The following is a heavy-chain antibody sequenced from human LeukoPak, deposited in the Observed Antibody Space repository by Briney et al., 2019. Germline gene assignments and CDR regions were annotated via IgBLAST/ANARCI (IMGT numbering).Heavy chain of an antibody. CDR1: RFTFSNYW. CDR3: ARGATVTTDWYFDL. J-gene: IGHJ2*01. D-gene: IGHD4-17*01. Sequence: PGGSLRLSCVASRFTFSNYWMSWVRQAPGKGLEWVANINQDGSKKPYADSMKGRFTISRDNAKNSLYLQMSSLRAEDTSVYYCARGATVTTDWYFDLWGRGTLVSVSS. V-gene: IGHV3-7*04. CDR2: INQDGSKK.